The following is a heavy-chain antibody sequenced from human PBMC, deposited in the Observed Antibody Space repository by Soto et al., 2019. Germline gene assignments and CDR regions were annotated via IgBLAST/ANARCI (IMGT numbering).Heavy chain of an antibody. V-gene: IGHV3-53*02. Sequence: EVQLVETGGGLIQPGGSLRLSCAASGFTVSNNYMSWVRQAPGKGLEWDSVIYSGGSTYYADSVKGRFTISRDNSKNTLYLQMNSLRAEDTAVYYCARVMVAILSWFDPWGQGTLVTVSS. CDR3: ARVMVAILSWFDP. D-gene: IGHD2-21*01. J-gene: IGHJ5*02. CDR1: GFTVSNNY. CDR2: IYSGGST.